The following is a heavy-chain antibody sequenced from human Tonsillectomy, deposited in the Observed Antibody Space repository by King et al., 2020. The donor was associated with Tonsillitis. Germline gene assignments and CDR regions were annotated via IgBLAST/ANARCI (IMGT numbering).Heavy chain of an antibody. CDR1: GFTFSNYG. V-gene: IGHV3-30*02. CDR3: AKECGVKGGVAKYSSEN. D-gene: IGHD3-16*01. CDR2: IRYDGSDE. J-gene: IGHJ4*02. Sequence: QLVQSGAGVVQPGGSLRLSCAASGFTFSNYGMHWVRQAPGKGLEWVAFIRYDGSDEYYADSVKGRFTISRDNSKNTLDLQMNSLRAEDTAVYYCAKECGVKGGVAKYSSENWGQGTLVTVSS.